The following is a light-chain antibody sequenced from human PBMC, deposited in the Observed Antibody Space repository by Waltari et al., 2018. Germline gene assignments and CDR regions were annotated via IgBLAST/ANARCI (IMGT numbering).Light chain of an antibody. J-gene: IGKJ2*01. CDR1: QSIRTY. CDR2: DAS. Sequence: EIVLTQSPATLSLSPGDTATLPCRASQSIRTYLGWYQQKPGQAPRLLLFDASSRATGIPARFRGTGSGTDFTLTVSDLEPEDFGIYYCQQRSIWPYTFGQGTRLEIK. V-gene: IGKV3-11*01. CDR3: QQRSIWPYT.